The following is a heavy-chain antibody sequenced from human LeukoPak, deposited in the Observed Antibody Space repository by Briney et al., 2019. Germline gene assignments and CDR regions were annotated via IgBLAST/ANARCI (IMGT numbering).Heavy chain of an antibody. CDR1: GFDLSTYE. Sequence: PGASLRLSWAASGFDLSTYEMNLVGPARLHRLECIADITISGHTKNDADSVKGRFTISRDNARTSLYLQMNSLRVEDTGVYYCARVYNGGLKERTPGDYFYYYYMAVWGKGTTVTVSS. J-gene: IGHJ6*03. V-gene: IGHV3-48*03. CDR2: ITISGHTK. D-gene: IGHD2-8*01. CDR3: ARVYNGGLKERTPGDYFYYYYMAV.